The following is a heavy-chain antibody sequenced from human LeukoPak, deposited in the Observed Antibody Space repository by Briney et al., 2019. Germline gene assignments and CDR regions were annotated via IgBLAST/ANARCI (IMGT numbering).Heavy chain of an antibody. D-gene: IGHD2-2*01. V-gene: IGHV3-23*01. J-gene: IGHJ4*02. CDR3: ANLHLKLKGIVVVPQFDY. CDR1: GFTFSSYA. Sequence: GGSLRLSCAASGFTFSSYAMSWVRQAPGKGLEWVSAISGSGGSTYYADSVKGRFTISRDNSKNTLYLQMNSLRAEDTAVYYCANLHLKLKGIVVVPQFDYWGQGTLVTVSS. CDR2: ISGSGGST.